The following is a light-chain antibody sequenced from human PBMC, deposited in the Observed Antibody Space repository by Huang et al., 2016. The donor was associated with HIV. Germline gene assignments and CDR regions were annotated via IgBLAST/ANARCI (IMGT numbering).Light chain of an antibody. J-gene: IGKJ1*01. V-gene: IGKV1-NL1*01. Sequence: DIQMTQSPSSLSASVGDRVTIICRASQGISKSFAWYQQKPWKAPKLLLYATSKLASGVPSRFSGSGSGTHYTLTISTLQPEDLATYYCQQYQSVPWTFGQGTKVAI. CDR2: ATS. CDR1: QGISKS. CDR3: QQYQSVPWT.